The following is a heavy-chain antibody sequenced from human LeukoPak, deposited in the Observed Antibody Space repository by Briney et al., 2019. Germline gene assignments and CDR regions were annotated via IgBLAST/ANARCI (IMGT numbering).Heavy chain of an antibody. CDR3: ARDGDIVVVPADIPHDAFDI. CDR1: GGSISSYY. D-gene: IGHD2-2*02. CDR2: IYTSGST. Sequence: SETLSLTCTVSGGSISSYYWSWIRQPAGKGLEWIGRIYTSGSTNYNPSLKSRVTMSVDTSKNQSSLKLSSVTAADTAVYYCARDGDIVVVPADIPHDAFDIWGQGTMVTVSS. V-gene: IGHV4-4*07. J-gene: IGHJ3*02.